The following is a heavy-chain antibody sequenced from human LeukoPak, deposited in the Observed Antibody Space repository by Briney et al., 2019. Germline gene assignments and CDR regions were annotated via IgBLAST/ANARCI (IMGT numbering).Heavy chain of an antibody. J-gene: IGHJ4*02. CDR2: ISWNSGSI. CDR3: AKDREAVAGKEGPDY. CDR1: GFTFDDYA. D-gene: IGHD6-19*01. V-gene: IGHV3-9*01. Sequence: AGGSLRLSCAASGFTFDDYAMHWVRQAPGKGLEWVSGISWNSGSIGYADSVKGRFTISRDNAKNSLYLQMNSLRAEDTALYYCAKDREAVAGKEGPDYWGQGTLVTVSS.